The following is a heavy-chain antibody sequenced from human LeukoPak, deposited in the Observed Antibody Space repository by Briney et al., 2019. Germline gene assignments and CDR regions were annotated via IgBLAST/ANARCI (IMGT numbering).Heavy chain of an antibody. CDR1: GFTFSSYA. D-gene: IGHD2-15*01. Sequence: GGSLRLSCAASGFTFSSYAMHWVRQAPGKGLEWVAVIWYDGSNKYYADSVKGRFTISRDNSKNTLYLQMNSLRAEDTAVYYCAKDFRYCSGGSCAIEFDYWGQGTLVTVSS. CDR3: AKDFRYCSGGSCAIEFDY. CDR2: IWYDGSNK. J-gene: IGHJ4*02. V-gene: IGHV3-30*02.